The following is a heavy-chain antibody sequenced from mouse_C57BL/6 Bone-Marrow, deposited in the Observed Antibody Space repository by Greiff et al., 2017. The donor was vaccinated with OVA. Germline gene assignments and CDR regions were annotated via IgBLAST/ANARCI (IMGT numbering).Heavy chain of an antibody. Sequence: QVQLQQSGAELVKPGASVKMSCKASGYTFTSYWITWVKQRPGQGLEWIGDIYPGSGSTNYNEKFKSKATLTVDTSSSTAYMQLSSLTSEDSAVYYCARRGGYYVGAYWGQGTLVTVSA. J-gene: IGHJ3*01. D-gene: IGHD2-3*01. CDR1: GYTFTSYW. CDR3: ARRGGYYVGAY. CDR2: IYPGSGST. V-gene: IGHV1-55*01.